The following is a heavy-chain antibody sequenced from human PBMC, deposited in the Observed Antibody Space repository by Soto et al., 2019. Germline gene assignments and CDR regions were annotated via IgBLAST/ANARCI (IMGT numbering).Heavy chain of an antibody. D-gene: IGHD3-9*01. CDR1: GGTFSSYA. CDR2: IIPIFGTA. V-gene: IGHV1-69*13. Sequence: SVKVSCKASGGTFSSYAISWVRQAPGQGLEWMGGIIPIFGTANYAQKFQGRVTITADESTSTAYMELSSLRSEDTAVYYCARDILAPLDAFDIWGQGTMVTVSS. J-gene: IGHJ3*02. CDR3: ARDILAPLDAFDI.